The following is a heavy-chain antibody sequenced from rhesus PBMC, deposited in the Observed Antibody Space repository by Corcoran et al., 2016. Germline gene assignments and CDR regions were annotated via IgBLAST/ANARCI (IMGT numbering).Heavy chain of an antibody. J-gene: IGHJ4*01. V-gene: IGHV4-80*01. CDR2: INGNSGST. CDR3: ARCDSNRFDY. Sequence: QVQLQESGPGLVKPSETLSLTCAVSGGSFSSYWWSWIRQPPGKGLEWIGEINGNSGSTNYNPSLKRRVTLSKDASKNQFSLKLSSVTAADTAVYYCARCDSNRFDYWGQGVLVTVSS. CDR1: GGSFSSYW. D-gene: IGHD4-23*01.